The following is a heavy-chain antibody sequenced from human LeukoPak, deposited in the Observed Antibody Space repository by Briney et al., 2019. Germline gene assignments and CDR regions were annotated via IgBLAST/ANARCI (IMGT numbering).Heavy chain of an antibody. V-gene: IGHV4-59*01. D-gene: IGHD5-12*01. Sequence: SQTLSLTCTVSGGSISSYYWSWIRQPPGKGLEWIGYIYYSGSTNSNPSLTSRVTISVDTSKNQCSLKLSSVTAADTAVYYCARGVAPTFCDYWGQGTLVTVSS. CDR2: IYYSGST. CDR1: GGSISSYY. J-gene: IGHJ4*02. CDR3: ARGVAPTFCDY.